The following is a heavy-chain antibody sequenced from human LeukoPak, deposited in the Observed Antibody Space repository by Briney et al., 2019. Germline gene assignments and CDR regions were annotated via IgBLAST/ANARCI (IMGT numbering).Heavy chain of an antibody. CDR1: GGSISSSIYY. D-gene: IGHD3-22*01. Sequence: SETLSLTCTVSGGSISSSIYYWGWIRQPPGKGLEWIGSIYYSESTYYNPSLKSRVTISVDTSKNQFSLKLSSVTAADTAVYYCARAYYFDSGGYYVIGVYNWFDPWGQGTLVTVSS. CDR3: ARAYYFDSGGYYVIGVYNWFDP. V-gene: IGHV4-39*01. J-gene: IGHJ5*02. CDR2: IYYSEST.